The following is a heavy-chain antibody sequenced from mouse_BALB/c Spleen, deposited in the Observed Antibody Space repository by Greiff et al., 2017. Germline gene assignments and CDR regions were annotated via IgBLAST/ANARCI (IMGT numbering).Heavy chain of an antibody. Sequence: DVKLVESGGGLVKPGGSLKLSCAASGFTFSSYAMSWVRQTPEKRLEWVASISSGGSTYYPDSVKGRFTISRDNARNILYLQMSSLRSEDTAMYYCARGRDYGNYVFAYWGQGTLVTVSA. CDR2: ISSGGST. D-gene: IGHD2-1*01. CDR1: GFTFSSYA. V-gene: IGHV5-6-5*01. J-gene: IGHJ3*01. CDR3: ARGRDYGNYVFAY.